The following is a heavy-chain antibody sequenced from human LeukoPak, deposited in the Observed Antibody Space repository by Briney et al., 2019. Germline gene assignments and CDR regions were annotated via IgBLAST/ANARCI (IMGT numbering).Heavy chain of an antibody. J-gene: IGHJ4*02. D-gene: IGHD2-2*01. Sequence: SQTLSLTCTVSGGSISSGGYYWSWIRQHPGNGLERIGYIYYSGSTYYNPSLKSRVTISVDTSKNQFSLKLSSVTAADTAVYYCAGGCSSTSCLTYFDYWGQGTLVTVSS. CDR1: GGSISSGGYY. CDR2: IYYSGST. V-gene: IGHV4-31*03. CDR3: AGGCSSTSCLTYFDY.